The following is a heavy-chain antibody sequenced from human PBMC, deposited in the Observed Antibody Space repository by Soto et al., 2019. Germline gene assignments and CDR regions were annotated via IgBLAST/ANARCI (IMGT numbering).Heavy chain of an antibody. V-gene: IGHV3-33*01. CDR1: GFTFSSYG. J-gene: IGHJ4*02. CDR3: AREGNQLHDY. D-gene: IGHD2-2*01. CDR2: IWYDGSNK. Sequence: QVQLVESGGGVVQPGRSLRLSCAASGFTFSSYGMHWVRQAPGKGLEWVAVIWYDGSNKYYADSVKGRFTISRDNSKNPLDLQMKSPRAEDTAVYYCAREGNQLHDYWGQGTLVTVSS.